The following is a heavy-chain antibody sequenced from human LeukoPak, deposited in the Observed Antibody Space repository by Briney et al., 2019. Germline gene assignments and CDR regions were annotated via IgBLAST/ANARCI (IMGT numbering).Heavy chain of an antibody. J-gene: IGHJ4*02. CDR3: AKDGRLYYYGSGAHFVS. Sequence: GGSLRLSCAASGFTFSSYAMSWVRQAPGKGLEWVSGIGWNSGSIGYADSVKGRFTISRDNAKNSLYLQMNSLRAEDTALYYCAKDGRLYYYGSGAHFVSWGQGTLVTVSS. CDR2: IGWNSGSI. D-gene: IGHD3-10*01. V-gene: IGHV3-9*01. CDR1: GFTFSSYA.